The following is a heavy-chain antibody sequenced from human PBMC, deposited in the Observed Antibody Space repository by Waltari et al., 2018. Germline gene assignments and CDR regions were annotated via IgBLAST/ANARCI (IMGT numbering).Heavy chain of an antibody. Sequence: QLVESGGGVVQPGGSLRLSCEASGFTFNTFGMHWVRQATGKGLEWVAGIRYDGDNKFYADSVKGRFIISRDNSKNTLFLETNSLRIEDTAVYYCARDIIAPRPDGFDVWGQGTLVTVSA. CDR2: IRYDGDNK. J-gene: IGHJ3*01. D-gene: IGHD6-6*01. CDR1: GFTFNTFG. CDR3: ARDIIAPRPDGFDV. V-gene: IGHV3-33*01.